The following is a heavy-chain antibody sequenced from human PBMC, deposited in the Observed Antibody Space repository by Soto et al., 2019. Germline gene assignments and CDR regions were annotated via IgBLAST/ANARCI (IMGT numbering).Heavy chain of an antibody. V-gene: IGHV4-34*01. CDR3: ARGDTNYYYYYMDV. CDR1: GGSFGGYY. D-gene: IGHD1-26*01. CDR2: ITHSGST. J-gene: IGHJ6*03. Sequence: SEILSLTCAVYGGSFGGYYWTWIRQPPGKGLQWIGEITHSGSTNSNPSLKSRVTISVDTSKNQLSLRLSSVSAADTAVYYCARGDTNYYYYYMDVWGKGTTVNVSS.